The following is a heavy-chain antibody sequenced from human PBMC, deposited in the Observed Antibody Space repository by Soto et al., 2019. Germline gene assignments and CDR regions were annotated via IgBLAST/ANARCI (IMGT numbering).Heavy chain of an antibody. V-gene: IGHV4-39*01. Sequence: QLQLQESGPGLVKPSETLSLTCTVSGGSISSSSYYWGWIRQPPGKGLEWIGSIYYSGSTYYNPSLKRRVTISVDTSKNQFSLKLSSVTAADTAVYYCARHFRVLRFLEWWNWFDPWGQGTLVTVSS. CDR2: IYYSGST. CDR1: GGSISSSSYY. D-gene: IGHD3-3*01. CDR3: ARHFRVLRFLEWWNWFDP. J-gene: IGHJ5*02.